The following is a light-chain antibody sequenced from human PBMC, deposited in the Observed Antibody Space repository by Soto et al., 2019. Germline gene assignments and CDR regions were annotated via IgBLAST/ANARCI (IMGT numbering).Light chain of an antibody. CDR3: QQYDNWPCT. CDR1: QSLSSS. Sequence: KLLTQSPGTLSLSPGERATLFCRASQSLSSSVAWYQQKSGQAHRLIIYGTSRRATGVPVRFSGSGSGTDFNLPISSLQSEDFGVYFCQQYDNWPCTFGQGTKVEMK. CDR2: GTS. J-gene: IGKJ1*01. V-gene: IGKV3-15*01.